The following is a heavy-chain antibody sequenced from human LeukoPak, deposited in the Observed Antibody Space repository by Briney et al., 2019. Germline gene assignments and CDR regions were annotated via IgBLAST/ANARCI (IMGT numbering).Heavy chain of an antibody. CDR1: GGTFSSYA. Sequence: GASVKVSCKASGGTFSSYAISWVRQAPGQGLEWMGGIIPIFGTANYAQKFQGRVTITADKSTSTAYMELSSLRSEDTAVYYCARVMGATTGRIWFDPWGQGTLVTVSS. J-gene: IGHJ5*02. CDR2: IIPIFGTA. D-gene: IGHD1-26*01. V-gene: IGHV1-69*06. CDR3: ARVMGATTGRIWFDP.